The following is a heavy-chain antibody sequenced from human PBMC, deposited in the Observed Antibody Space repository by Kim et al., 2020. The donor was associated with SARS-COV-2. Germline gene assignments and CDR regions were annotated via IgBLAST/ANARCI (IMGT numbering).Heavy chain of an antibody. CDR1: GGTFSSYA. J-gene: IGHJ4*02. Sequence: SVKVSCKASGGTFSSYAISWVRQAPGQGLEWMGGIIPIFGTANYAQKFQGRVTITADESTSTAYMELSSLRSEDTAVYYCARVPAASSGGYYGSGSYFNVYWGQGTLVTVSS. CDR2: IIPIFGTA. V-gene: IGHV1-69*13. CDR3: ARVPAASSGGYYGSGSYFNVY. D-gene: IGHD3-10*01.